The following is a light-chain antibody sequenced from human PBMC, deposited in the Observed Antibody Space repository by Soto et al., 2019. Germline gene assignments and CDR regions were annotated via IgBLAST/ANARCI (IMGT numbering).Light chain of an antibody. V-gene: IGKV3-15*01. CDR1: QSVSNN. Sequence: EIVMTQSPATLSVSPGERATLSCRASQSVSNNLAWYQQKPGQAPRLLICFASTRATGIPARFSGSGSGTQSTLTITSLQSEEVAVYYCQHYDEWPLTFGGGTKVETK. CDR2: FAS. CDR3: QHYDEWPLT. J-gene: IGKJ4*01.